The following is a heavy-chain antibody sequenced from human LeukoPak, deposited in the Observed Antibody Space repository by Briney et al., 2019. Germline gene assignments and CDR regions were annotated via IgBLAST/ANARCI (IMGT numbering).Heavy chain of an antibody. D-gene: IGHD4-11*01. Sequence: GGSLRLSCAASGFTFSSYSMNWVRQAPGKGLEWVSSISSSSSYICYADSVKGRFTISRDNAKNSLYLQMNSLRAEDTAVYYCARRHDYSNYPDYWGQGTLVTVSS. V-gene: IGHV3-21*01. CDR2: ISSSSSYI. CDR1: GFTFSSYS. J-gene: IGHJ4*02. CDR3: ARRHDYSNYPDY.